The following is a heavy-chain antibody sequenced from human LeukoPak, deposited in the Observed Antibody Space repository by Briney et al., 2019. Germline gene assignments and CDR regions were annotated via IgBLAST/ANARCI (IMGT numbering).Heavy chain of an antibody. CDR2: ISPYNGNT. CDR3: ARDRGLRWCPDY. Sequence: AASVKVSCKASGYTFTSYGLSWVRQAPGQGLEWMGWISPYNGNTNYVQKLQGRVTMTTDTSTTTAYLELRSLRSDDTAVYYCARDRGLRWCPDYWGQGTLVTVSS. D-gene: IGHD4-23*01. V-gene: IGHV1-18*01. J-gene: IGHJ4*02. CDR1: GYTFTSYG.